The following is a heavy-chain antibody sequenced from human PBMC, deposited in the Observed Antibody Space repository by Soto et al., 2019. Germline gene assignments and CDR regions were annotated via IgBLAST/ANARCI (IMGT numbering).Heavy chain of an antibody. V-gene: IGHV4-39*01. CDR3: ARLVTPSYGRDYFDY. J-gene: IGHJ4*02. D-gene: IGHD5-18*01. Sequence: QLQLQESGPGLVMPSETLSLTCTVSGGSISSGIYYWAWIRQPPGKGLEWIGSIHYGGSTSYNPSLKSRVTISVDTSRNQFSLNLNSVTAADTAAYSCARLVTPSYGRDYFDYWGQGTLVTVSS. CDR2: IHYGGST. CDR1: GGSISSGIYY.